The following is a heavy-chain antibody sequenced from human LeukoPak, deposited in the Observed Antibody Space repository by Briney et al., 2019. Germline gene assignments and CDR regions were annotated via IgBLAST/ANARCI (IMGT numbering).Heavy chain of an antibody. CDR1: GGPISSGDYY. CDR2: IYYSGST. CDR3: ARVNRACTNGVCYYFDY. V-gene: IGHV4-30-4*01. D-gene: IGHD2-8*01. Sequence: SETLSLTCTVSGGPISSGDYYWSWIRQPPGKGLEWIGYIYYSGSTYYNPSLKSRVTISVDTSKNQFSLKLSSVTAADTAVYYCARVNRACTNGVCYYFDYWGQGTLVTVSS. J-gene: IGHJ4*02.